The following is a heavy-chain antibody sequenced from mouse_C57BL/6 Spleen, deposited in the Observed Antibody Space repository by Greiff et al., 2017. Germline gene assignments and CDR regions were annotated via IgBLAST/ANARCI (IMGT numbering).Heavy chain of an antibody. CDR1: GFTFSSYA. J-gene: IGHJ3*01. CDR3: ERDAGGLALFAY. V-gene: IGHV5-4*01. D-gene: IGHD4-1*01. CDR2: ISDGGSYT. Sequence: EVQGVESGGGLVKPGGSLKLSCAASGFTFSSYAMPWVRQTPEKRLEWVATISDGGSYTYYPDNVKGRFTFSRDNAKNNRNRQMSHLRSEDTAMYYFERDAGGLALFAYWGQGTLVTVSA.